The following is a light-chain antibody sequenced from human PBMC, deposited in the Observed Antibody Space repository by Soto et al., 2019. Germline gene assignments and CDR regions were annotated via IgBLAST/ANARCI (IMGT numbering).Light chain of an antibody. Sequence: IQMTQFSSSLSASVGDRVPITCRASQSISSDFTWCQQNPGKAPKLLIYAASSLQIVGPSRFARSGSGTHFTLTISTLLPEDVGTYFCQQSLSTPIYSFGQGTK. J-gene: IGKJ2*03. CDR3: QQSLSTPIYS. V-gene: IGKV1-39*01. CDR2: AAS. CDR1: QSISSD.